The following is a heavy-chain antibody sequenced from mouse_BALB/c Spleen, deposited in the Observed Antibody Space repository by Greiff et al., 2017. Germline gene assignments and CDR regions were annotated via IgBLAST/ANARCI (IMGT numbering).Heavy chain of an antibody. Sequence: EVQLVESGGGLVKPGGSLKLSCAASGFTFSDYYMYWVRQTPEKRLEWVATISDGGSYTYYPDSVKGRFTISRDNAKNNLYLQMSSLKSEDTAMYYCARGGRYDVFAYWGQGTLVTVSA. CDR2: ISDGGSYT. V-gene: IGHV5-4*02. J-gene: IGHJ3*01. CDR1: GFTFSDYY. D-gene: IGHD2-14*01. CDR3: ARGGRYDVFAY.